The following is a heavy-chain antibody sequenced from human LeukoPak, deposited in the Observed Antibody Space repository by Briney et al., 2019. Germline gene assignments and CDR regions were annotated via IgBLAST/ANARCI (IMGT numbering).Heavy chain of an antibody. J-gene: IGHJ4*02. CDR2: IWYEGSNK. Sequence: GGSLRPSCAASGFPFSSYGMHWGRQAPGKGLEGVAVIWYEGSNKYYAVSVKCRFTISRDNSKNTLYLQMNSLRAEDTAVYYCARDPIPYYDILTGYYRGGYFDYWGQGTLVTVSS. CDR1: GFPFSSYG. CDR3: ARDPIPYYDILTGYYRGGYFDY. D-gene: IGHD3-9*01. V-gene: IGHV3-33*01.